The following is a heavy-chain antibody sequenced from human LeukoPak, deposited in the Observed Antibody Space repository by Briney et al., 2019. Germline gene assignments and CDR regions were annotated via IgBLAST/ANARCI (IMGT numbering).Heavy chain of an antibody. CDR1: GFTFSSYS. CDR3: ARDSKYSSSSYYDAFDI. J-gene: IGHJ3*02. V-gene: IGHV3-48*04. Sequence: PGGSLRLSCAASGFTFSSYSMNWVRQAPGKGLEWVSYISSSGSTIYYADSVKGRFTISRDNAKNSLYLQMNSLRAEDTAVYYCARDSKYSSSSYYDAFDIWGQGTMVTVSS. D-gene: IGHD6-6*01. CDR2: ISSSGSTI.